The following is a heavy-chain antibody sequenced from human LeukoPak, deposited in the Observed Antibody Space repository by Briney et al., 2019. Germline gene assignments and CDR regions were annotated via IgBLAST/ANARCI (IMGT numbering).Heavy chain of an antibody. D-gene: IGHD3-10*01. V-gene: IGHV3-23*01. CDR2: ISGSGDNT. J-gene: IGHJ4*02. CDR3: AKASVWTMVRVVSYFDE. Sequence: GGSLRLSCAASGFTFSSYGMTWVRQAPGKELEWVSGISGSGDNTWYGDSVKGRFTISRDNSKKTLDLQMHSLRAEDTAVYYCAKASVWTMVRVVSYFDEWGQGIQVTVSS. CDR1: GFTFSSYG.